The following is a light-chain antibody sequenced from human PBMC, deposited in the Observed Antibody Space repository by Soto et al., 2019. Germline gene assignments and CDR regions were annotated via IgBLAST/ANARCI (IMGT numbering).Light chain of an antibody. V-gene: IGKV1-39*01. CDR1: RTINTY. CDR3: QQTYSAIS. CDR2: GAS. Sequence: DVRMTQSPSSLSASVGDTITITCRASRTINTYLNWFQQKPGEPPRLLIYGASTLHDGVPSRFSGSGSGADFTLTISGLQPEDFASYHCQQTYSAISFGGGNKV. J-gene: IGKJ4*01.